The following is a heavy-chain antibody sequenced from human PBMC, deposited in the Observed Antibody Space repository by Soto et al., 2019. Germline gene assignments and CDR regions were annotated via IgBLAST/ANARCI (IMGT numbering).Heavy chain of an antibody. CDR1: GDTVSSNFAA. V-gene: IGHV6-1*01. Sequence: PSQTLSLTCVISGDTVSSNFAAWNWIRQSPSIGLEWLGRTYYRSKWYYDYGVSVKSRITINPDTSKNQFSLQLNSVTPEDTAVYYCARDQWQQPTWFDPWGPGTLVTVSS. CDR2: TYYRSKWYY. J-gene: IGHJ5*02. CDR3: ARDQWQQPTWFDP. D-gene: IGHD6-13*01.